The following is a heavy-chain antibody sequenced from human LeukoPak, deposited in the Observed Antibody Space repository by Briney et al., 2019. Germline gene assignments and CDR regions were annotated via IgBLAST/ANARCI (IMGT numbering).Heavy chain of an antibody. CDR3: ARDGWSSSWDNWFDP. Sequence: SETLSLTCTVSGGSISSYYWSWIRQPAGKGLEWIGRIYTSGSTNCNPSLKSRVTMSVDTSKNQFSLKLSSVTAADTAVYYCARDGWSSSWDNWFDPWGQGTLVTVSS. J-gene: IGHJ5*02. V-gene: IGHV4-4*07. CDR2: IYTSGST. D-gene: IGHD6-13*01. CDR1: GGSISSYY.